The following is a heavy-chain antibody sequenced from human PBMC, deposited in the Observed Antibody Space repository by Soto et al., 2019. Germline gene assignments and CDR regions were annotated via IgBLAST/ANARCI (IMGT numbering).Heavy chain of an antibody. V-gene: IGHV2-26*01. J-gene: IGHJ6*02. CDR1: GFSLSNARMG. CDR2: IFSNDEK. Sequence: SGPTLVNPTETLTLTCTVSGFSLSNARMGVSWIRQPPGKALEWLAHIFSNDEKSYSTSLKSRLTISKDTSKSQVVLTMTNMDPVDTATYYCARISTVYDYVWGSYRKPPYYYGMDVWGQGTTVTVSS. CDR3: ARISTVYDYVWGSYRKPPYYYGMDV. D-gene: IGHD3-16*02.